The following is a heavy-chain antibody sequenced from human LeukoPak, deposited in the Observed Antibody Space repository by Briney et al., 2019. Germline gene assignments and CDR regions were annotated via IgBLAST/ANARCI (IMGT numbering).Heavy chain of an antibody. Sequence: GGSLRLSCAASGFTFSSYEMNWVRQAPGKGLEWVSYISSSGSTIYYADSVEGRFTISRDNAKNSLYLQMNSLRAEDTAVYYCAGMTSRSGLDYWGQGTLVTVSS. D-gene: IGHD6-25*01. CDR2: ISSSGSTI. V-gene: IGHV3-48*03. CDR1: GFTFSSYE. J-gene: IGHJ4*02. CDR3: AGMTSRSGLDY.